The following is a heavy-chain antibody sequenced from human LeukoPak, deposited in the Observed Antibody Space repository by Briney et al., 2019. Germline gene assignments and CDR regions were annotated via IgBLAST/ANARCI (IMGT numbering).Heavy chain of an antibody. CDR1: GYTLTELS. J-gene: IGHJ3*02. V-gene: IGHV1-24*01. CDR2: FDPEDGET. Sequence: GASVKVSCKVSGYTLTELSMHWVRQTPGKGLEWMGGFDPEDGETIYAQKFQGRVTMTEDTSTDTAYMELSSLRSEDTAVYYCATDLGYSGSHIRSPDAFDIWGQGTMVAVSS. D-gene: IGHD1-26*01. CDR3: ATDLGYSGSHIRSPDAFDI.